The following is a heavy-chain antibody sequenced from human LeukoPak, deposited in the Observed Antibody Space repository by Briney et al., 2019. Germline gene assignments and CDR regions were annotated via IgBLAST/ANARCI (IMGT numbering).Heavy chain of an antibody. V-gene: IGHV4-59*01. J-gene: IGHJ4*02. Sequence: PSETLSLTCAVSGASITSYYSSWIRQPPRKGLEWIGYIYYSGSTNYNPSLKSRVTMSVDTSKNEFSLKLSSVTTADTAVYYCATRRIAVAAPFDYWGQGTLVTVSS. CDR2: IYYSGST. CDR3: ATRRIAVAAPFDY. CDR1: GASITSYY. D-gene: IGHD6-19*01.